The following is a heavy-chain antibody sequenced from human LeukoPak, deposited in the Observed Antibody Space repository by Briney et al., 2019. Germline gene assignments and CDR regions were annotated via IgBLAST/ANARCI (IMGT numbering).Heavy chain of an antibody. J-gene: IGHJ6*02. CDR2: IYYSGST. D-gene: IGHD4-17*01. CDR1: GGSISSGGYY. Sequence: SQTLSLTCTVSGGSISSGGYYWSWIRQHPGKGLEWIGYIYYSGSTYYNPSLKSRVTISVDTSKNQFSLKLSSVTAADTAVYYCARDARGYGDYPGYYYGMDVWGQGTTVTVSS. CDR3: ARDARGYGDYPGYYYGMDV. V-gene: IGHV4-31*03.